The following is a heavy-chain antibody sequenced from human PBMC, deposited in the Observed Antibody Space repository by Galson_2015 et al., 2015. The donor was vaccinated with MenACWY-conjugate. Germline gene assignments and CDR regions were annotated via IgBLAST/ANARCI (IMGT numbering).Heavy chain of an antibody. CDR3: AKGTIADRPNWFDP. CDR2: ISSSSSYI. V-gene: IGHV3-21*06. Sequence: SLRLSCAASGFTFSNYNLNWVRKTPARGLEWVSCISSSSSYIYYADSVKSRFTISRDNAKNSLYLQMNSLIAEDTAVYYCAKGTIADRPNWFDPWGQGTLVTVSS. D-gene: IGHD6-6*01. CDR1: GFTFSNYN. J-gene: IGHJ5*02.